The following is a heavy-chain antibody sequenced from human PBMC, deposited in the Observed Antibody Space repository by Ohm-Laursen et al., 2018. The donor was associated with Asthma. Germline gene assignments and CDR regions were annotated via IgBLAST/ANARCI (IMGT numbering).Heavy chain of an antibody. CDR3: ANDGETGTFSD. V-gene: IGHV3-30-3*02. CDR1: GFSFSSYA. J-gene: IGHJ4*02. CDR2: ISYDGSNK. Sequence: SLRLSCSATGFSFSSYAMHWVRQAPGKGLEWVAVISYDGSNKYYADSVKGRFTISRDNSKNTLYLQMNSLRAEDTAVYYCANDGETGTFSDWGQGTLVTVSS. D-gene: IGHD1-7*01.